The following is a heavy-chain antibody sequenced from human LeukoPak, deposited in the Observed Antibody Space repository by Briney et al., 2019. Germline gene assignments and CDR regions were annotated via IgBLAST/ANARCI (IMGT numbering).Heavy chain of an antibody. CDR1: GFTFSNYG. D-gene: IGHD5-12*01. CDR2: LSYDGTNK. J-gene: IGHJ4*02. V-gene: IGHV3-30*18. CDR3: AKDSDIVATVPDY. Sequence: GGSLRLSCAASGFTFSNYGMHWVRQAPGKGLEWVAVLSYDGTNKYYADSVKGRFSISRDNSKNTLYLQMNSLRAEDTAVYYCAKDSDIVATVPDYWGQGTLVTVPS.